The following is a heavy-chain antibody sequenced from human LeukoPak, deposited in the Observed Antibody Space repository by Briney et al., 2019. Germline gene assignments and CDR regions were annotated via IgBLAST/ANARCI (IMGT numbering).Heavy chain of an antibody. CDR1: GFTFSSYA. D-gene: IGHD3-9*01. CDR3: ARGDILTGYYPPDY. CDR2: ISYDGSNK. J-gene: IGHJ4*02. Sequence: PGGSLRLSCAASGFTFSSYAMHWVRQAPGKGLEWAAVISYDGSNKYYADSVKGRFTISRDNSKNTLYLQMNSLRAEDTAVYYCARGDILTGYYPPDYWGQGTLVTVSS. V-gene: IGHV3-30-3*01.